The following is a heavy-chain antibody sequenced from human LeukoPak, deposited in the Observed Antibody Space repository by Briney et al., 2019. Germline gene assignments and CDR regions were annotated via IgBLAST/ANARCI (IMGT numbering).Heavy chain of an antibody. Sequence: SGPTLVKPTQTLTLTCTFSGFSLSTRGVGVGWIRQPPGKALEWLALIYWDDDKRYSPSLKSRLTITKDTSKNQVVLTMTNMDPVDTATYYCAHSLGYCSGGSCPNWFDPWGQGTLVTVSS. CDR2: IYWDDDK. D-gene: IGHD2-15*01. V-gene: IGHV2-5*02. CDR1: GFSLSTRGVG. J-gene: IGHJ5*02. CDR3: AHSLGYCSGGSCPNWFDP.